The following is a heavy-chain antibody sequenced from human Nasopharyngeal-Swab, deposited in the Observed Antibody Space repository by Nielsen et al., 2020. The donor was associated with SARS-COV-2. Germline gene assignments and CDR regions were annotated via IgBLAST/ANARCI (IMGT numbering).Heavy chain of an antibody. D-gene: IGHD3-10*01. V-gene: IGHV1-24*01. Sequence: ASVTVSCKVSGYTLTELSMHWVRQAPGKGLEWMGGFDPEDGETIYAQKFQGRVTMTEDTSTDTAYMELSSLRSEDTAVYYCATPLGAYYYGSGSYYGFGYWGQGTLVTVSS. J-gene: IGHJ4*02. CDR3: ATPLGAYYYGSGSYYGFGY. CDR1: GYTLTELS. CDR2: FDPEDGET.